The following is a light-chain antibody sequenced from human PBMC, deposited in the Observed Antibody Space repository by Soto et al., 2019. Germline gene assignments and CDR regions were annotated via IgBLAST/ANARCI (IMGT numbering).Light chain of an antibody. CDR2: AAS. V-gene: IGKV1-39*01. J-gene: IGKJ5*01. CDR3: QQSYSTIT. Sequence: IQMTQSPSFLSASVGDRVTITCRASQSISSYLNWYQQKPGKAPKLLIYAASSLQSGVPSRFSGSGSGTDFTLTISSLQPEDFATYYCQQSYSTITFGQGTRLEIK. CDR1: QSISSY.